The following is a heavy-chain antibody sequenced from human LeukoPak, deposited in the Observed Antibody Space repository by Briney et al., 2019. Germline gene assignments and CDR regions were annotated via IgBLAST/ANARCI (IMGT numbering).Heavy chain of an antibody. CDR1: GGSISSYY. V-gene: IGHV4-59*08. CDR3: ARSVNWFDP. J-gene: IGHJ5*02. CDR2: IYYSGST. Sequence: SETLSLTCTVSGGSISSYYWSWIRQPPGKGLEWIGYIYYSGSTNYNPSLKSRVTISVDMSKNQFSLKLSSVTAADTAVYYCARSVNWFDPWGQGTLVTVSS.